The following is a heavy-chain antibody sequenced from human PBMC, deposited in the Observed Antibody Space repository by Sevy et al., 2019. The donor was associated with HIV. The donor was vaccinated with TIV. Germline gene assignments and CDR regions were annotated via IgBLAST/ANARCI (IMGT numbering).Heavy chain of an antibody. CDR3: AGGETTMITDLDY. D-gene: IGHD3-16*01. V-gene: IGHV3-23*01. J-gene: IGHJ4*02. CDR1: GLTLTTTG. CDR2: VTSDGTT. Sequence: GGSLRLSCAASGLTLTTTGMSWVRQAPGKGLEWVAGVTSDGTTYYADSVRDRFTGSRDNSKNTLYLQLNSLRADDTAVFYCAGGETTMITDLDYWGQGTLVTVSS.